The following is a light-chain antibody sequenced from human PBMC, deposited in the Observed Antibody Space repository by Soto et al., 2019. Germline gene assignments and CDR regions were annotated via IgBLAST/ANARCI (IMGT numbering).Light chain of an antibody. CDR3: QEYNTWPWT. Sequence: EIVLTQSPGTLSVSPGDRVTLSCRASRSVDINLAWYQQRAGQAPRLLVYGASTKATDMPGRFSGRGSGTEFTLTINNLQSEDFAVYYCQEYNTWPWTFGQGTKVDI. J-gene: IGKJ1*01. V-gene: IGKV3-15*01. CDR2: GAS. CDR1: RSVDIN.